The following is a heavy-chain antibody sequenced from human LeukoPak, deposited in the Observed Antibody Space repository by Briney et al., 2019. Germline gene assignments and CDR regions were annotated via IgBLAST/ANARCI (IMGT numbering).Heavy chain of an antibody. CDR1: GFTFSDSW. V-gene: IGHV3-7*01. Sequence: GGSLRLSCAASGFTFSDSWMSWVRQAPGKGLEWVANMNQDGRGNDYVDYVKGRFTIPRDNARNSLYLQMGSLRAEDTAVYYCATYTHWVAGDVWGQGTTVPVSS. CDR3: ATYTHWVAGDV. J-gene: IGHJ6*02. D-gene: IGHD3-16*01. CDR2: MNQDGRGN.